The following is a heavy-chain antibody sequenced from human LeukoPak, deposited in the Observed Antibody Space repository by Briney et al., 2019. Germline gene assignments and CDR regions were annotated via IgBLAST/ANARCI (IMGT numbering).Heavy chain of an antibody. J-gene: IGHJ3*02. D-gene: IGHD6-19*01. CDR2: IIPIFGTA. V-gene: IGHV1-69*01. CDR1: GGTFSSYA. CDR3: ARDRAVAGPVDAFDI. Sequence: SVKVSCKASGGTFSSYAISWVRQAPGQGLEWMGGIIPIFGTANYAQKFQGRVTITADESTSTAYMELSSLRSEDTAVYYCARDRAVAGPVDAFDIWDQGTMVTVSS.